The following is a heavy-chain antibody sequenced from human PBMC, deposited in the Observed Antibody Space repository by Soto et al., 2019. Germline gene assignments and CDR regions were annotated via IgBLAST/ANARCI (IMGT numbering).Heavy chain of an antibody. CDR3: ARVGHGSGSYPIP. Sequence: QVQLQESGPGLVKPSETLSLTCTVSGGSISSYYWSWIRQPPGKGLEWIGYIYYSGSTNYNPSLKSRVTRSVDTSKNQFSLKLSSVTAADTAVYYCARVGHGSGSYPIPWGQGTLVTVSS. V-gene: IGHV4-59*01. D-gene: IGHD3-10*01. CDR2: IYYSGST. J-gene: IGHJ5*02. CDR1: GGSISSYY.